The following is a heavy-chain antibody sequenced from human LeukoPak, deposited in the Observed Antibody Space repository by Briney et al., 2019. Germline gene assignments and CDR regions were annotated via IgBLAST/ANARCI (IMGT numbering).Heavy chain of an antibody. Sequence: SETLSLTCTVSGGSISSYYWSWIRQPPGKGLEWIGYIYYSGSTNYNPSLKSRVTISVDTSKNQFSLKLSSVTAADTAVYYWARSKSRSCRYYYYVKDVWGPGATVTVSS. D-gene: IGHD1-26*01. CDR2: IYYSGST. J-gene: IGHJ6*01. V-gene: IGHV4-59*08. CDR3: ARSKSRSCRYYYYVKDV. CDR1: GGSISSYY.